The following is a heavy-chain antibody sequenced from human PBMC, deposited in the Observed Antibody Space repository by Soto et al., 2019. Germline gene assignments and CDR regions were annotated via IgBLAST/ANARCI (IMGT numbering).Heavy chain of an antibody. CDR3: ARSRDGDNFFEDC. V-gene: IGHV3-74*01. D-gene: IGHD2-2*01. CDR2: INGDGSST. J-gene: IGHJ4*02. Sequence: GGSRRLSCAASGCTFSSDWIHWVRQAPGKGLVWVSRINGDGSSTSYADSVKGRFTISRDNAKNTQYLQMNSLRVEDTAVYYCARSRDGDNFFEDCWGREALVTVSS. CDR1: GCTFSSDW.